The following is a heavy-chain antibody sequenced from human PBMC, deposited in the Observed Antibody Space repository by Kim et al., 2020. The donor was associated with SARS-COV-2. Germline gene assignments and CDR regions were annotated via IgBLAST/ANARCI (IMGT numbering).Heavy chain of an antibody. CDR3: ARATRRYTYGTLDY. J-gene: IGHJ4*01. D-gene: IGHD5-18*01. CDR2: IFYTGST. Sequence: SETLSLTCTVSGGSISSSDYYWGWIRQPPGKGLDLIGYIFYTGSTYYNPSLKSRVTISVDMSKNQFSLKLSSVTAADMAVYYCARATRRYTYGTLDYWG. V-gene: IGHV4-39*01. CDR1: GGSISSSDYY.